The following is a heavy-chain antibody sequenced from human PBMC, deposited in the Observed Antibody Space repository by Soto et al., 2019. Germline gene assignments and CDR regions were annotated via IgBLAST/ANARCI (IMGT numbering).Heavy chain of an antibody. D-gene: IGHD7-27*01. CDR1: GGSISGYS. CDR3: ARGTNWDRGVFDY. J-gene: IGHJ4*02. CDR2: ISDGGNT. V-gene: IGHV4-59*01. Sequence: PSETLSLTCTVSGGSISGYSWSWIRQSPGKGLQWIGYISDGGNTYYNPSLRGRVTISGETSKNHFSLKLKSATAADTAVYYCARGTNWDRGVFDYWGQGTLVTVSS.